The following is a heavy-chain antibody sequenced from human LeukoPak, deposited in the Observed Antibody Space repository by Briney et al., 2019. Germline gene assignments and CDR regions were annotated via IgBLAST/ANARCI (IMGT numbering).Heavy chain of an antibody. D-gene: IGHD6-13*01. CDR1: GFTFSSYW. Sequence: GGXLRLSCAASGFTFSSYWMSWVRQAPGKGLEGVANIKQDGSEKYYVDSVKGRFTISRDNAKNSLYLQMNSLRAEDTAVYYCAREQADYYFDYWGQGTLVTVSS. J-gene: IGHJ4*02. V-gene: IGHV3-7*01. CDR3: AREQADYYFDY. CDR2: IKQDGSEK.